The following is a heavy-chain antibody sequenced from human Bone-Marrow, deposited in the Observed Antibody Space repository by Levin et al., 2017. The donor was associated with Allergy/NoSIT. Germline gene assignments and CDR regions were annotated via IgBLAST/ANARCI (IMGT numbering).Heavy chain of an antibody. V-gene: IGHV3-30*18. D-gene: IGHD2-15*01. CDR2: ISDDGRTK. CDR3: AKEEVAYDH. CDR1: GFTFSNYA. Sequence: GGSLRLSCAASGFTFSNYAIHWVRQAPGKGLEWVSIISDDGRTKYYLDSVKGRFSISRDNSKNTVSLQMDSLRPKDTAVYFCAKEEVAYDHWGQGTLVTVSS. J-gene: IGHJ4*02.